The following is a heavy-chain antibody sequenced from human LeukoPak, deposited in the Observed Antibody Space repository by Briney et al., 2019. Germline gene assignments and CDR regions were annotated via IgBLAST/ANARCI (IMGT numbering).Heavy chain of an antibody. CDR1: GGSFSGYY. CDR2: INHSGST. Sequence: PSETLSLTCAVYGGSFSGYYWSWIRQPPGKGLEWIGEINHSGSTNYNPSLKSRVTISVDTSKNQFSLKLSSVTAADTAVYYCARDLEMATSETEAYFDYWGQGTLVTVSS. J-gene: IGHJ4*02. CDR3: ARDLEMATSETEAYFDY. D-gene: IGHD5-24*01. V-gene: IGHV4-34*01.